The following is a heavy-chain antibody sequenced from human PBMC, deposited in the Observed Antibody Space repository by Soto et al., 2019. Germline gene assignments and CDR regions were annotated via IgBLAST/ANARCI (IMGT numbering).Heavy chain of an antibody. Sequence: GGSLRLSCAASGFTFSNAWMSWVRQAPGKGREWVGRIKSKTDGGTTDYAAPVKGRFTISRDDSKNTLYLQMNSLKTEDTAVYYCTTVRNPGHYDSSGYYPLYYGMDVWGQGTTVTVSS. CDR2: IKSKTDGGTT. J-gene: IGHJ6*02. CDR3: TTVRNPGHYDSSGYYPLYYGMDV. CDR1: GFTFSNAW. D-gene: IGHD3-22*01. V-gene: IGHV3-15*01.